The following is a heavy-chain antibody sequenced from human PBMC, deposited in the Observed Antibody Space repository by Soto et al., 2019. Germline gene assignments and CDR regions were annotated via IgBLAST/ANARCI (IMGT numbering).Heavy chain of an antibody. V-gene: IGHV4-4*02. Sequence: QVQLQESGPGLVKPSETLSLTCAVSGDSISSRNWWSWVRQTPGKGLEYIGEIHHSGSTNYNLSLKSRVTMSVDKSKNQFSLNLNSVTAADTAIYYCARRKLEMMYVGWFDPWGQGTLVTVSS. CDR3: ARRKLEMMYVGWFDP. D-gene: IGHD2-8*01. J-gene: IGHJ5*02. CDR1: GDSISSRNW. CDR2: IHHSGST.